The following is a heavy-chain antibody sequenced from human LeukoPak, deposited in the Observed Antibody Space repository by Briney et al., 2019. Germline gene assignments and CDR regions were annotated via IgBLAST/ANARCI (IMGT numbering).Heavy chain of an antibody. CDR1: GFTFSAYS. D-gene: IGHD2-15*01. CDR3: ARDHRWNFDF. Sequence: GGSLRLSCAASGFTFSAYSMNWVRQAPGKGLEWVSYIGKSSENISYADSVKGRCTISRDDAKNSLYLQMNSLRDEDTAVYYCARDHRWNFDFWGQGILVTVSS. CDR2: IGKSSENI. J-gene: IGHJ4*02. V-gene: IGHV3-48*02.